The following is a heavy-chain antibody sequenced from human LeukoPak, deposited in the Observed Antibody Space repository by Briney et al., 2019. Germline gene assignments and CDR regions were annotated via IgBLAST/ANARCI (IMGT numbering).Heavy chain of an antibody. CDR3: ARDWPGISLHFDL. CDR2: INPNTGDT. CDR1: GFTFNAYY. D-gene: IGHD2-15*01. J-gene: IGHJ2*01. V-gene: IGHV1-2*02. Sequence: GASVKVSCKASGFTFNAYYIHWVRQAPGQGLEWMGWINPNTGDTNFAQKFQGRAAMTRDTSLSTAYMDLSRLTSDDTAVYYCARDWPGISLHFDLWGRGTLITVSS.